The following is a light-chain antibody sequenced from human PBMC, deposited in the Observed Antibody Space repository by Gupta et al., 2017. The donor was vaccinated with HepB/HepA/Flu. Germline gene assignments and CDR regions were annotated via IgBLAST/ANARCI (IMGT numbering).Light chain of an antibody. CDR1: QSGLNSSNKKKY. J-gene: IGKJ3*01. CDR3: LQEARTPLT. V-gene: IGKV4-1*01. CDR2: WVS. Sequence: DSVMTQSPDSLAVSLGERATSNCKSSQSGLNSSNKKKYLAWYQQKPGQPPKVLIYWVSTRLSGVPDRFSGRGSGTDFTLTIHSRQAEDVAVYSCLQEARTPLTLGHRTKVDIK.